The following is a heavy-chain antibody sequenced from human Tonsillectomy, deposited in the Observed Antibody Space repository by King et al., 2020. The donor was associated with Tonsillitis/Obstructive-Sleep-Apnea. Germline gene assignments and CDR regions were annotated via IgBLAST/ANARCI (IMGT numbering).Heavy chain of an antibody. CDR2: ISSSSRYI. V-gene: IGHV3-21*01. CDR3: ARDYDNNVYYYMDV. J-gene: IGHJ6*03. D-gene: IGHD3-16*01. Sequence: VQLVESGGGLVKPGGSLRLSCAASGFTFSSYDMNWVRQAPGKGLEWVSSISSSSRYIYYADSVKGRFTISRDNAKNSLYLQMNSLRAEDTAVYYCARDYDNNVYYYMDVWGKGTTVTVSS. CDR1: GFTFSSYD.